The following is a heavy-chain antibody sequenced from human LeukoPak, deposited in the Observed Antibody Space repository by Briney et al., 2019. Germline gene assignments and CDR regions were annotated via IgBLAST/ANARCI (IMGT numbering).Heavy chain of an antibody. J-gene: IGHJ4*02. D-gene: IGHD6-19*01. V-gene: IGHV1-2*02. CDR3: ARESPGSYSSGRDYFDF. Sequence: ASVKVSCKASGYTFTSYYIHRVRQAPGQGLEWMGWINPNSGGTNFAQKFQGRVTMTRDTSITTAYMELSSLRADDTAVYYCARESPGSYSSGRDYFDFWGQGTLVTVSS. CDR2: INPNSGGT. CDR1: GYTFTSYY.